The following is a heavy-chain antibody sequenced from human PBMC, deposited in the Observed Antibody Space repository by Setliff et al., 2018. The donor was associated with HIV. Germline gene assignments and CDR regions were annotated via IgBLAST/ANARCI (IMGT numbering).Heavy chain of an antibody. Sequence: LSLTCTVSGGSISSYYWSVFRQPPGKGLEWIGTIYHTGKTYYNSSLNSRVTIAVDTSKNQFSLKLSSVTAADTAVYYCARWNGSGSYLDYWGQGTLVTVSS. J-gene: IGHJ4*02. V-gene: IGHV4-4*08. CDR3: ARWNGSGSYLDY. CDR1: GGSISSYY. CDR2: IYHTGKT. D-gene: IGHD3-10*01.